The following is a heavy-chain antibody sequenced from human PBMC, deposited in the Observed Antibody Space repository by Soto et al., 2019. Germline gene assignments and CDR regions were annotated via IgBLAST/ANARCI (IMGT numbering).Heavy chain of an antibody. D-gene: IGHD6-13*01. CDR3: ARARAIAAAGISWFDP. Sequence: GGSLRLSCAASGFPFSSYWMHWVRQAPGKGLVWVSRINSDGSSTSYADSVKGRFTISRDNAKNTLYLQMNSLRAEDTAVYYCARARAIAAAGISWFDPWGQGTLVTVSS. CDR2: INSDGSST. V-gene: IGHV3-74*01. J-gene: IGHJ5*02. CDR1: GFPFSSYW.